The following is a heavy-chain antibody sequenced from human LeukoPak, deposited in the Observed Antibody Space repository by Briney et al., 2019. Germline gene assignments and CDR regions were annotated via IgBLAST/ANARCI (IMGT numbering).Heavy chain of an antibody. Sequence: PGGSLRLSCAASGFTFSSYEMNWVRQAPGKGLEWVSYISSSSTTIYYADSVRGRFTISRDNAKNSLYLQMDSLRDEDTAVYYCARGVDGIGGLDYWGQGTLVTVSS. V-gene: IGHV3-48*02. J-gene: IGHJ4*02. CDR3: ARGVDGIGGLDY. CDR2: ISSSSTTI. D-gene: IGHD5-12*01. CDR1: GFTFSSYE.